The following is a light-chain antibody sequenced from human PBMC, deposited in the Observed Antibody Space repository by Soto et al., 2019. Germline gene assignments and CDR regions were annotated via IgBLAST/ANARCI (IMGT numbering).Light chain of an antibody. V-gene: IGKV1-39*01. CDR2: GAA. CDR1: QNINNF. Sequence: DIQLTQSPSSLSAQVGARVTITCRTSQNINNFLNWYRQRPGETPVLLIEGAAGLRRGVSKRFNGDVSGTDFTLTISRLQTEHSATYDAQQTFRTPPWTLGQGT. J-gene: IGKJ1*01. CDR3: QQTFRTPPWT.